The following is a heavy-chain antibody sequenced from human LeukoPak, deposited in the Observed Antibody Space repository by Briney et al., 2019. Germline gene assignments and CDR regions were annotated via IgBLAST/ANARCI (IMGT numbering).Heavy chain of an antibody. CDR2: ISGTGSNT. D-gene: IGHD3-9*01. Sequence: GGSLRLSCAASGTTLRIYAMTWVRQPPGKGLEWVAGISGTGSNTYHADSVKGRFTISRDNSKYTVSLQMNSLAAEDTAIYYCAKGKVSIWPAAFDIWGQGTMVTVSS. CDR1: GTTLRIYA. CDR3: AKGKVSIWPAAFDI. J-gene: IGHJ3*02. V-gene: IGHV3-23*01.